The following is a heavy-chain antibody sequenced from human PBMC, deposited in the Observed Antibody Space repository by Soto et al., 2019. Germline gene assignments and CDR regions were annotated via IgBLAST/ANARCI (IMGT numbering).Heavy chain of an antibody. CDR1: GFTFSSYD. D-gene: IGHD4-17*01. V-gene: IGHV3-13*01. CDR3: ARAPRLSLSHYYYYMDV. CDR2: IGTAGDT. Sequence: GGSLRLSCAASGFTFSSYDMHWVRQATGKGLEWVSAIGTAGDTYYPGSVKGRFTISRENAKNSLYLQMNSLRAGDTAVYYCARAPRLSLSHYYYYMDVWGKGTTVTVSS. J-gene: IGHJ6*03.